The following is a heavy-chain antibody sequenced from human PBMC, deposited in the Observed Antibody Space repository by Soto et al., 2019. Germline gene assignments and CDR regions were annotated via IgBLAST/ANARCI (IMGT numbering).Heavy chain of an antibody. V-gene: IGHV4-59*01. Sequence: LSLTCTVSGGSIRSYYWSWIRQPPGKGLEWIGYIYYSGSTNYNPSLKRRVTISVDTSKNQFSLKLSSVTAADTAVYYCARSRGYSGFPYYYGMDVWGQGTTVTVSS. CDR1: GGSIRSYY. CDR2: IYYSGST. CDR3: ARSRGYSGFPYYYGMDV. D-gene: IGHD5-12*01. J-gene: IGHJ6*02.